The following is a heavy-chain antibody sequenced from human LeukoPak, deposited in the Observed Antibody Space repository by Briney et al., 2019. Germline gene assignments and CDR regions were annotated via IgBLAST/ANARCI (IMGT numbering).Heavy chain of an antibody. D-gene: IGHD3-3*01. CDR3: ARENTYYDFWSGYSYYYYYMDV. CDR2: INPSGGST. CDR1: GYTFTSYY. J-gene: IGHJ6*03. Sequence: ASVKVSCKASGYTFTSYYMHWVRRAPGQGLEWMGIINPSGGSTSYAQKFQGRVTMTRDTSTSTVYMELSSLRSEDTAVYYCARENTYYDFWSGYSYYYYYMDVWGKGTTVTVSS. V-gene: IGHV1-46*03.